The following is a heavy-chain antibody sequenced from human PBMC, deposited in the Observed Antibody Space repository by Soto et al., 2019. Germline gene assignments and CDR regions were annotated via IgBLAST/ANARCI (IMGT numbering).Heavy chain of an antibody. CDR3: ARVVIRGWGGCQWFDN. J-gene: IGHJ5*02. Sequence: QVQLQESGPGLVKPSETLSLTCSVSSDSLSSYYWSWIRQSPEMGLEWIASVSSTGRTHYNPSLKRCVTISLDTAKSQVSVRLTSVTTADTAMYYCARVVIRGWGGCQWFDNWGQGTLVYVSS. D-gene: IGHD3-10*01. CDR2: VSSTGRT. CDR1: SDSLSSYY. V-gene: IGHV4-59*01.